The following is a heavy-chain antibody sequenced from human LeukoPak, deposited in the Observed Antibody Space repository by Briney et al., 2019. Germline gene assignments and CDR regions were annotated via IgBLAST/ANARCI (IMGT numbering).Heavy chain of an antibody. J-gene: IGHJ6*02. Sequence: GGSLRLSCTASGFIFRDRAMSWVRQAPGKGLEWVGFIRTKALGGTTEYAASVKDRFSISRDDSTSIAYLRMNSLKIEDTAVYYCTRNSGTYRGYGMDVWGQGTTVAVSS. V-gene: IGHV3-49*04. CDR3: TRNSGTYRGYGMDV. CDR1: GFIFRDRA. CDR2: IRTKALGGTT. D-gene: IGHD1-26*01.